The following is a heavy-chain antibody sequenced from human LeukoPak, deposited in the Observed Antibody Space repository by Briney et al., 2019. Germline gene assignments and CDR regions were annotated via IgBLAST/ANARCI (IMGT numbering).Heavy chain of an antibody. V-gene: IGHV3-7*03. CDR3: ARGGGLDV. Sequence: GGSLRLSCAASGFTFSGYWMNWAPQAPGKGLEGVASINHNGNVNYYVDSVKGRFTISRDNAKNSLYLQRINLRAEDTAVYFCARGGGLDVWGEGATVTVSS. J-gene: IGHJ6*04. CDR2: INHNGNVN. D-gene: IGHD3-16*01. CDR1: GFTFSGYW.